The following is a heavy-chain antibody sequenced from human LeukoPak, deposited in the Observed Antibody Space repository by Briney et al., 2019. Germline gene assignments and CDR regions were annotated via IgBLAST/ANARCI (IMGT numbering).Heavy chain of an antibody. CDR1: GFTVSDIY. V-gene: IGHV3-53*04. D-gene: IGHD2-2*01. Sequence: PGGSLTLSCAVSGFTVSDIYMSWIRQAPGKGLKSLSLIYSGSITYYADSVKGRFTISRHNSRNTFYLQMNSLRPEDTAVYYCAKDQRYCSSTSCHSPFDYWGQGTLVTVSS. CDR3: AKDQRYCSSTSCHSPFDY. CDR2: IYSGSIT. J-gene: IGHJ4*02.